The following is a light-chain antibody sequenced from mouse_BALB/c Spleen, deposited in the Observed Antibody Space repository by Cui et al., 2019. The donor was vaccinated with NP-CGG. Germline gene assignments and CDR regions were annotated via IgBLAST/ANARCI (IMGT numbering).Light chain of an antibody. V-gene: IGLV1*01. CDR2: GTN. CDR3: ALWYSNHWV. J-gene: IGLJ1*01. CDR1: TGAVTTSNY. Sequence: QAVVTQESALTTSPGETVTLTCRSSTGAVTTSNYANWVQEKPDHLFTGLIGGTNNRAPGAPARFSGYLIGDKAALTITGAQTEDEAIYFCALWYSNHWVFGGGTKLTVL.